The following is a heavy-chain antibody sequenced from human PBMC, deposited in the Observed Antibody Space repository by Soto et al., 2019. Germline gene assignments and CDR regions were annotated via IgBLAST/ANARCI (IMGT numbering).Heavy chain of an antibody. CDR3: ASSPRVSVSAYYFGMDV. CDR1: GGTFSSYA. V-gene: IGHV1-69*13. Sequence: SVKVSCKASGGTFSSYAISWVRQAPGQGLEWMGGIIPIFGTANYAQKFQGRVTITADESTSTAYMELSSLRSEDTAVYYCASSPRVSVSAYYFGMDVWGQGTTVTV. CDR2: IIPIFGTA. J-gene: IGHJ6*02. D-gene: IGHD3-10*01.